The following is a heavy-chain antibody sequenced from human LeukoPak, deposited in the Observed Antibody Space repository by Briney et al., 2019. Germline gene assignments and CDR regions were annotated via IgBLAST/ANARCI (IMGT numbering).Heavy chain of an antibody. CDR3: ASSGYYDILTGYPPNYFDC. D-gene: IGHD3-9*01. Sequence: GGSLRLSCAASGFTFSSYEMNWVRQAPGKGLEWVSYISSSGSTIYYADSVKGRFTISRDNAKNSLYLQMNSLRAEDTAVYYCASSGYYDILTGYPPNYFDCWGQGTLVTVSS. J-gene: IGHJ4*02. V-gene: IGHV3-48*03. CDR2: ISSSGSTI. CDR1: GFTFSSYE.